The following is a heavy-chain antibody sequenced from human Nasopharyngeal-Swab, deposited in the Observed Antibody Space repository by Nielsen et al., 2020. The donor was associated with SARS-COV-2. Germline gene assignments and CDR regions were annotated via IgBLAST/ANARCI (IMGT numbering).Heavy chain of an antibody. Sequence: ESLKISCAASGFTFSSYSMNWVRQAPGKGLEWVSSISSSSSYIYYADSVKGRFTISRDNAKTSLYLQMNSLRAEDTAVYYCARGAPLVAAAGTDYYYGMDVWGQGTTVTVSS. D-gene: IGHD6-13*01. CDR1: GFTFSSYS. CDR3: ARGAPLVAAAGTDYYYGMDV. V-gene: IGHV3-21*01. CDR2: ISSSSSYI. J-gene: IGHJ6*02.